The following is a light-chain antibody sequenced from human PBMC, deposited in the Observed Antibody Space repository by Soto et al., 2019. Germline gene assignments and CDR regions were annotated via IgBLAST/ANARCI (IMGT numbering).Light chain of an antibody. Sequence: IQMTQSPATLSASLGDRVTMTCRASQSLDRDYLAWYQQKPGKAPYLLISDVSSLERGVPSRFSGSGSGTEFTLTISSMQPDDFATFYCQQYNGYSRTFGQGTKVEI. J-gene: IGKJ1*01. CDR2: DVS. CDR1: QSLDRDY. CDR3: QQYNGYSRT. V-gene: IGKV1-5*01.